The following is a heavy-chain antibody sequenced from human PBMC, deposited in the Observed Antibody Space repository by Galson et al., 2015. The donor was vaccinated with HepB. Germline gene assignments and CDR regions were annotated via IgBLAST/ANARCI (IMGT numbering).Heavy chain of an antibody. CDR2: ISAYNGNT. J-gene: IGHJ4*02. D-gene: IGHD6-19*01. CDR1: GYTFTSYG. V-gene: IGHV1-18*01. CDR3: ARGPERQQWLVRTIEY. Sequence: SVKVSCKASGYTFTSYGISWVRQAPGQGLEWMGWISAYNGNTNYAQKLQGRVTMTTDTSTSTAYMELRSLRSDDTAVYYCARGPERQQWLVRTIEYWGQGTLVTVSS.